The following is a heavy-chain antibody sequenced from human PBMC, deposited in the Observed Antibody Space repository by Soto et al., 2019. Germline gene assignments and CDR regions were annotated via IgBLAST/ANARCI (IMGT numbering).Heavy chain of an antibody. CDR1: GFTFTSSA. J-gene: IGHJ6*02. CDR3: AAGFVVPAAPGYYYYYYGMDV. CDR2: IVVGSGNT. Sequence: SVKVSCKASGFTFTSSAMQWVRQARGQRLEWIGWIVVGSGNTNYAQKFQERVTITRDMSTSTAYMELSSLRSEDTAVYYCAAGFVVPAAPGYYYYYYGMDVWGQGTTVTVSS. D-gene: IGHD2-2*01. V-gene: IGHV1-58*02.